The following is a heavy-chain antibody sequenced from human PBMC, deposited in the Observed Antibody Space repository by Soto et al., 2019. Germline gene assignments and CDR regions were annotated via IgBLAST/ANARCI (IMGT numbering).Heavy chain of an antibody. CDR2: INSDGSST. Sequence: GGSLRLSCAASGFTFSSYWMHWVRQAPGKGLVWVSRINSDGSSTSYADSVKGRFTIPRDNAKNTLYLQMNSLRAEDTAVYYCAREMAAAGNRYYYYGMDVWSQGTTVTVSS. CDR1: GFTFSSYW. CDR3: AREMAAAGNRYYYYGMDV. D-gene: IGHD6-13*01. V-gene: IGHV3-74*01. J-gene: IGHJ6*02.